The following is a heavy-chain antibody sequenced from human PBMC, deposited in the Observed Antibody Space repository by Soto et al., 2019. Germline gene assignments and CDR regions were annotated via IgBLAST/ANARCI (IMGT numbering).Heavy chain of an antibody. J-gene: IGHJ4*02. Sequence: GASVKVSCKASGYTFTSYGISWVRQAPGQGLEWMGWISAYNGNTNYAQKLQGRVTMTTDTSTSTAYMELWSLRSDDTAVYYCARATAMVMAQSDWEGYWGQGTLVTVSS. CDR1: GYTFTSYG. V-gene: IGHV1-18*01. CDR2: ISAYNGNT. D-gene: IGHD5-18*01. CDR3: ARATAMVMAQSDWEGY.